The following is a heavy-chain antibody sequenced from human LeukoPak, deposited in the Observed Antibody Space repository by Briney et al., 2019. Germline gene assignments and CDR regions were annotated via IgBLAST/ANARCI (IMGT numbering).Heavy chain of an antibody. J-gene: IGHJ4*02. CDR1: GFTFSSYA. D-gene: IGHD6-19*01. V-gene: IGHV3-30-3*01. Sequence: GGSLRLSCAASGFTFSSYAMHWVRQAPGKGLEWVAVISYDGSNKYYADSVKGRFTISRDNVKNSLDLQMNSLRAEDTAVYYCARDGSSGYIPFDYWGQGTLVTVSS. CDR2: ISYDGSNK. CDR3: ARDGSSGYIPFDY.